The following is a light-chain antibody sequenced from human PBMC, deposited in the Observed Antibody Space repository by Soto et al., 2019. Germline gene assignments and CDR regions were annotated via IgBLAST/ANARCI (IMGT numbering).Light chain of an antibody. Sequence: EIVLTQSPGTLSLSPGESGTLSCRAGQSVSGTSLAWYQHKPGQAPRLLIYGASSRATGVPDRFSGSGSGTDFTLTISRLELEDFAVYYCQQYGGSPPITFGQGTRLEIK. CDR2: GAS. CDR3: QQYGGSPPIT. CDR1: QSVSGTS. V-gene: IGKV3-20*01. J-gene: IGKJ5*01.